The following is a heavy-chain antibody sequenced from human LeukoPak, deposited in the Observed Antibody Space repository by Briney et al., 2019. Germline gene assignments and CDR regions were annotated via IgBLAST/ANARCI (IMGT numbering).Heavy chain of an antibody. CDR1: GGSFSGYY. V-gene: IGHV4-34*01. CDR3: ARGSGSYSLYYFDY. CDR2: INHSGST. D-gene: IGHD1-26*01. J-gene: IGHJ4*02. Sequence: SETLSLTCAVYGGSFSGYYWSWIRQPPGKGLEWIGEINHSGSTNYNPSLKSRVTISVDTSKNQFSLKLSSVTAADTALYYCARGSGSYSLYYFDYWGQGTLVTVSS.